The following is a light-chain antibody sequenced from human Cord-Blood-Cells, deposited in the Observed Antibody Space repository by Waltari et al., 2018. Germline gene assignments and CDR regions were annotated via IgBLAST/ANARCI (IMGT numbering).Light chain of an antibody. CDR2: GAS. CDR1: QSVSSN. J-gene: IGKJ1*01. CDR3: KQYNNWPRT. Sequence: EIVMKQSPATLSVSPGERATLSCRASQSVSSNLAWYQQKPGQAPRLLIYGASTRATGIPARFSGSGSGTEFTLTISRLQSEDFAVYYCKQYNNWPRTFGQGTKVEIK. V-gene: IGKV3-15*01.